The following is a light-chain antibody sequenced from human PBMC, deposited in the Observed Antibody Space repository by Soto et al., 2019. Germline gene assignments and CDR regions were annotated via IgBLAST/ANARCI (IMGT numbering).Light chain of an antibody. V-gene: IGKV1-27*01. CDR2: AAS. J-gene: IGKJ4*01. CDR1: QGIGIY. Sequence: DIQMTQSPSSLSASLGDRVTITCRASQGIGIYLAWFQQRPGEVPKLLFYAASTLPSGVPSRFSGSGSGTDFTLTISSLQPEDVATYYCQKYNSAPLTFGGGTRVEIK. CDR3: QKYNSAPLT.